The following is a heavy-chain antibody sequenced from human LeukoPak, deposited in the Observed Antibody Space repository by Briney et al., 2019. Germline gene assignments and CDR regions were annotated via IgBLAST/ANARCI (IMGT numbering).Heavy chain of an antibody. CDR2: IYSGGST. V-gene: IGHV3-66*01. Sequence: PGGSLRLSCAASGFTVSSNYMSWVRQAPGKGLEWVSVIYSGGSTYYADSVKGRFTISRDNSKNTLYLQMNSLRAEDTAVYYCAAERYSSGWYSWGQGTLVTVSS. J-gene: IGHJ4*02. CDR3: AAERYSSGWYS. D-gene: IGHD6-19*01. CDR1: GFTVSSNY.